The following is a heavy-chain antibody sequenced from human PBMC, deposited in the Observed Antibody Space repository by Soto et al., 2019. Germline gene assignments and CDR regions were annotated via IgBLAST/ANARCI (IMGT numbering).Heavy chain of an antibody. Sequence: EVQLVESGGGLVQPGGSLRLSCAASGFTVSSNYMSWVRQAPGKGLEWVSVIYSGGSTYYADSVKGSFTISGDNSKNTLYLQMNSLRAEDTAVYYCARDRIPTGMDVWGQGTTVTVSS. CDR3: ARDRIPTGMDV. CDR2: IYSGGST. J-gene: IGHJ6*02. CDR1: GFTVSSNY. V-gene: IGHV3-66*01.